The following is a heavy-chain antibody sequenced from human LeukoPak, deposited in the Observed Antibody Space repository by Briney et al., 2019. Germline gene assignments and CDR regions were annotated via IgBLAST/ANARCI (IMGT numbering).Heavy chain of an antibody. CDR2: ISNSGTTI. J-gene: IGHJ4*02. Sequence: KPGGSLRLSCAASGFTFSDYYMSWIRQAPGKGLEWISYISNSGTTIYYSDSVRGRFTISRDNAKNSLYLQMNSLTAEDTAVYYCAAWDLWRGSGIDYWGQGALVTVSS. V-gene: IGHV3-11*01. CDR3: AAWDLWRGSGIDY. D-gene: IGHD3-3*01. CDR1: GFTFSDYY.